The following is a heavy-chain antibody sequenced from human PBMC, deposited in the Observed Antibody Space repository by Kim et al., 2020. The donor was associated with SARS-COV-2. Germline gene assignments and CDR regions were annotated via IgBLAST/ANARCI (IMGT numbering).Heavy chain of an antibody. J-gene: IGHJ3*02. CDR1: GFTFSSYA. CDR3: VKVGGYYLPGAFDI. V-gene: IGHV3-64D*09. D-gene: IGHD3-22*01. CDR2: ISSNGGST. Sequence: GGSLRLSCSASGFTFSSYAMHWVRQAPGKGLEYVSAISSNGGSTYYADSVKGRFTISRDNSKNTLYLQMSSLRAEDTAVYYCVKVGGYYLPGAFDIWGQGTMVTVSS.